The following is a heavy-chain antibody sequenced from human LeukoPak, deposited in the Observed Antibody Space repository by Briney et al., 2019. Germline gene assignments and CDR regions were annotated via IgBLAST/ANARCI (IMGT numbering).Heavy chain of an antibody. CDR2: INYSGRT. V-gene: IGHV4-34*01. D-gene: IGHD2-2*01. CDR3: ARSFSKAGARYCSSTSCLTFDY. Sequence: SETLSLTCAVYGGSFSGYYWTWIRQPPGKGPEWIGEINYSGRTNYNPSLKSRVTISVDTSRNQFSLKVSSVTAADTAVYYCARSFSKAGARYCSSTSCLTFDYWGQGTLVTVSS. CDR1: GGSFSGYY. J-gene: IGHJ4*02.